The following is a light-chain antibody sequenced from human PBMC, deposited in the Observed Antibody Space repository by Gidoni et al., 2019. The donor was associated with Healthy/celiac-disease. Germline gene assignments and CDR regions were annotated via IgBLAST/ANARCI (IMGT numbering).Light chain of an antibody. J-gene: IGLJ2*01. CDR1: SSDVGGYTS. CDR2: EVS. CDR3: SSYTSSSTPVV. Sequence: QSALTQPSSVSGSPGPSITISCTGTSSDVGGYTSVSWYQQHPGKAPKLMIYEVSNRPSGVSNRFSGSKSGNTASLTISGLQAEDEADYYCSSYTSSSTPVVFGGGTKLTVL. V-gene: IGLV2-14*01.